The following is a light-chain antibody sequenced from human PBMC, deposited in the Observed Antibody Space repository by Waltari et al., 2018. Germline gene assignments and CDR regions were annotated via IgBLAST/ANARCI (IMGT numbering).Light chain of an antibody. J-gene: IGKJ4*01. CDR2: AAS. CDR3: QQRHAWPIT. V-gene: IGKV3-11*01. Sequence: EIVLTQSPGSLSLSPGESVTLSCRASQHIHSFLAWFQQKPGQAPRLLIFAASTRATGVPPRFSGSGSGTDFTLTISSLAPEDFATYYCQQRHAWPITFGGGTKLEIK. CDR1: QHIHSF.